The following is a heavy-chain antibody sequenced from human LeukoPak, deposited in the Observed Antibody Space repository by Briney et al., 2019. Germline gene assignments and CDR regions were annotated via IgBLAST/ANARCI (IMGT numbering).Heavy chain of an antibody. CDR1: GYTFTSYY. CDR3: ARIPEVAAAGTIDY. Sequence: ASVKVSCKASGYTFTSYYMHWVRQAPGQGLEWMGWINPNSGGTNYAQKFQGRVTMTRDTSISTAYMDLSRLRSDDTAVYYCARIPEVAAAGTIDYWGQGTLVTVSS. V-gene: IGHV1-2*02. CDR2: INPNSGGT. D-gene: IGHD6-13*01. J-gene: IGHJ4*02.